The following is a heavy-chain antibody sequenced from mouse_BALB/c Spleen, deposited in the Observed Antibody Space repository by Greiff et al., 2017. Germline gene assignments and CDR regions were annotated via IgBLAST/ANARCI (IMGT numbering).Heavy chain of an antibody. CDR3: AREITTVVSDV. D-gene: IGHD1-1*01. J-gene: IGHJ1*01. V-gene: IGHV3-2*02. CDR2: ISYSGST. Sequence: EVQLQQSGPGLVKPSQSLSLTCTVTGYSITSDYAWNWIRQFPGNKLEWMGYISYSGSTSYNPSLKSRISITRDTSKNQFFLQLNSVTTEDTATYYCAREITTVVSDVWGAGTTVTVSS. CDR1: GYSITSDYA.